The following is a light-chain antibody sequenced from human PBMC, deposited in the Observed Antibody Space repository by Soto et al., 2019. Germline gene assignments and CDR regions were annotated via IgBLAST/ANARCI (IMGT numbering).Light chain of an antibody. CDR2: AAS. V-gene: IGKV3-15*01. J-gene: IGKJ5*01. CDR1: QSVGTK. Sequence: EVVLTQSNATLSVSPGGGATLTCRASQSVGTKLAWYQQKPGQSPRILIYAASTRATGVPARFGGSGSETEFTLTINSLQSEDFALYYCQQYNDASPITFAQGTRLAIK. CDR3: QQYNDASPIT.